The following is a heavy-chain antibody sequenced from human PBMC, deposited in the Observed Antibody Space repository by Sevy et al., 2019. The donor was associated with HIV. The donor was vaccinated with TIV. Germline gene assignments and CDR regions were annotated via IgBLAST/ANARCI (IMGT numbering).Heavy chain of an antibody. D-gene: IGHD2-2*01. CDR1: GYTFTSYG. V-gene: IGHV1-18*01. J-gene: IGHJ5*02. Sequence: ASVKVSCKASGYTFTSYGISWVRQAPGQGLEWMGWISAYNGNTNYAQKLQGRVTMTTDTSTSTAYMELRSLRSDDTAGYYGAGAEDIVVVPAAIWFDPWGQGTLVTVSS. CDR2: ISAYNGNT. CDR3: AGAEDIVVVPAAIWFDP.